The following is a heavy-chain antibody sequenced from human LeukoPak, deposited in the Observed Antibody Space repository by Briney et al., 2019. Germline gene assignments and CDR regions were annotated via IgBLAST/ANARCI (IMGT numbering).Heavy chain of an antibody. Sequence: SQTLSLTCAISGDSVSSNSAAWDWIRQSPSRCLEWLGRTYYRSKWYNDYAVSVKSRITINPDTSKNQFSLQLNSVTPEDTAVYYCARGATMIVDYYYYYYMDVWGKGTTVTVSS. CDR3: ARGATMIVDYYYYYYMDV. V-gene: IGHV6-1*01. CDR2: TYYRSKWYN. J-gene: IGHJ6*03. CDR1: GDSVSSNSAA. D-gene: IGHD3-22*01.